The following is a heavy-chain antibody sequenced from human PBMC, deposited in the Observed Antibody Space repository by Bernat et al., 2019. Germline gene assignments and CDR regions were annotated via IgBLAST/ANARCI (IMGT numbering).Heavy chain of an antibody. CDR3: ARVGGYHGSGSWPFDY. V-gene: IGHV3-48*03. Sequence: EVQLVESGGGLVQPGGSLRLSCAASGFTFSSYEMNWVRQAPGKGLEWVSYISSSGSTIYYADSVKARFTISRDNAKNSLYLQMNSLRAEDTAVYYCARVGGYHGSGSWPFDYWGQGTLVTVSS. D-gene: IGHD3-10*01. CDR2: ISSSGSTI. J-gene: IGHJ4*02. CDR1: GFTFSSYE.